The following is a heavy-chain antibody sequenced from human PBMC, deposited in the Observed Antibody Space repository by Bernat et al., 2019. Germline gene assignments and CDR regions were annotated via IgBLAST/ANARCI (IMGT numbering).Heavy chain of an antibody. Sequence: QVQLVESGGGVVQPGRSLRLSCAASGFTFSSYAMHWVRQAPGKGLEWVAVISYDGSNKYSADSVKGRFTISRDKSKNTLYLQMNSLRAEDTAVYYCESTAAGLDYWGQGTLVTVSS. CDR2: ISYDGSNK. V-gene: IGHV3-30-3*01. J-gene: IGHJ4*02. CDR3: ESTAAGLDY. D-gene: IGHD6-13*01. CDR1: GFTFSSYA.